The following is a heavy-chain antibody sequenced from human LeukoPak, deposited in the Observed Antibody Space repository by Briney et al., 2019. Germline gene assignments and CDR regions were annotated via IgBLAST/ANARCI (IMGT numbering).Heavy chain of an antibody. CDR1: GGSFSGYY. CDR2: INHSGST. D-gene: IGHD6-13*01. Sequence: SETLSLTCAVYGGSFSGYYWSWIRQPPGKGLEWIGEINHSGSTNYNPSLKSRVTISVDTSKNQFSLKLSSVTAADTAVYYCATSSSSSWFDPWGQGTLVTVYS. J-gene: IGHJ5*02. CDR3: ATSSSSSWFDP. V-gene: IGHV4-34*01.